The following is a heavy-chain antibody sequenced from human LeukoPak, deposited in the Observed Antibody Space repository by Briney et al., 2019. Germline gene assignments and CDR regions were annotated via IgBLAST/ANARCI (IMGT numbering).Heavy chain of an antibody. Sequence: PGGSLRLSCGASGFIFSRHWMSWVRQAPGKGPEWVAYIKQDGSERYYVGSVKGRFTISRDNAKNLLYLQMNSLRAEDTALYYCARDGGHSTDFDYWGQGTLVTVSS. CDR3: ARDGGHSTDFDY. D-gene: IGHD2/OR15-2a*01. V-gene: IGHV3-7*01. CDR2: IKQDGSER. J-gene: IGHJ4*02. CDR1: GFIFSRHW.